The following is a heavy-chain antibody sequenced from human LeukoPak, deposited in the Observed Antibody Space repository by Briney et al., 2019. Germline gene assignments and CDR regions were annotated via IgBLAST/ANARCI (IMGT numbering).Heavy chain of an antibody. CDR3: ARSVEGYCRGGSCYSYSYYMDV. CDR2: IYTSGST. V-gene: IGHV4-4*08. Sequence: SETLSLTCTVSGGSISGYYWSWIRQPPGKGLEWIGYIYTSGSTNYSPSLKSRVTMSVDTSKNQFSLKLNSVTAADTAVYYCARSVEGYCRGGSCYSYSYYMDVWGKGTTVTVSS. CDR1: GGSISGYY. D-gene: IGHD2-15*01. J-gene: IGHJ6*03.